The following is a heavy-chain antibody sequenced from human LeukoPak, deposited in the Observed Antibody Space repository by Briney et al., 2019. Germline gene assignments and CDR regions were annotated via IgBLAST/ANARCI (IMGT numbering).Heavy chain of an antibody. CDR3: ARDWTPRSGTYTFDY. D-gene: IGHD3-10*01. V-gene: IGHV1-18*01. J-gene: IGHJ4*02. CDR1: GYNFITYG. Sequence: GASVKVSCKASGYNFITYGLSWVRQAPGQGLEWMGWISPYNGNTNYAQKFQGRVTMTTDTSTSTAYMELRSLRSDDTAVYYCARDWTPRSGTYTFDYWGQGTLVTVSS. CDR2: ISPYNGNT.